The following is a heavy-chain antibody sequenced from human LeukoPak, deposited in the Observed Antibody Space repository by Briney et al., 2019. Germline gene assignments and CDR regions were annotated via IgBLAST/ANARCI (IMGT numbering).Heavy chain of an antibody. CDR3: ARDLPKLGYCSSTSCFPFDY. J-gene: IGHJ4*02. V-gene: IGHV1-2*02. D-gene: IGHD2-2*01. CDR2: INPNSGGT. CDR1: GYTSTDYY. Sequence: ASVKVSCKASGYTSTDYYIHWVRQAPGQGLEWMGWINPNSGGTNYAQKFQGRVTMTRDTSISTAYMELSRLRSDDTAVYYCARDLPKLGYCSSTSCFPFDYWGQGTLVTVSS.